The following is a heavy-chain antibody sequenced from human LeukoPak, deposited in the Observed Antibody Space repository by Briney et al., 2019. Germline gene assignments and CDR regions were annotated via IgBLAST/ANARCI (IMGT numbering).Heavy chain of an antibody. D-gene: IGHD6-13*01. CDR1: GGSISSYY. CDR2: IYYSGST. J-gene: IGHJ4*02. V-gene: IGHV4-59*01. Sequence: PSETLSLTCTVSGGSISSYYWSWIRQPPGKGLEWIGYIYYSGSTNYNPSLKSRVTISADTSKNQFSLKLSSVTAADTAVYYCARAAAGPFDYWGQGTLATVSS. CDR3: ARAAAGPFDY.